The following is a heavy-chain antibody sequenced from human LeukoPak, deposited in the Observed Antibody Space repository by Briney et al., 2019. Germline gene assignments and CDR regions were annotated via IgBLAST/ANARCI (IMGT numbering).Heavy chain of an antibody. CDR3: ARAGSSSWYGDYYYYYMDV. J-gene: IGHJ6*03. CDR1: GYTFTSYG. D-gene: IGHD6-13*01. CDR2: ISAYNGNT. V-gene: IGHV1-18*01. Sequence: ASVKVSCKASGYTFTSYGISWVRQAPGQGLEWMGWISAYNGNTNYAQKLQDRVTMTTDTSTSTAYMELRSLRSDDTAVYYCARAGSSSWYGDYYYYYMDVWGKGTTVTISS.